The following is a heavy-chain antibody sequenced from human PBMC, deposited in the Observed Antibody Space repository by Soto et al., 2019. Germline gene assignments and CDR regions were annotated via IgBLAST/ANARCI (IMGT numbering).Heavy chain of an antibody. CDR2: ISGGGDAT. J-gene: IGHJ2*01. V-gene: IGHV3-23*01. Sequence: EVQLWESGGDSVQPGGSVRLSCAGSGFTFINYAMNWVRQAPGKGLEWVSTISGGGDATFFADSVRGRFTFSRDNYKYTVTLQMNRMGVDDTAVYYCARKVVGSTSRPDYWYFAPGGRCTLVTVSS. D-gene: IGHD1-26*01. CDR1: GFTFINYA. CDR3: ARKVVGSTSRPDYWYFAP.